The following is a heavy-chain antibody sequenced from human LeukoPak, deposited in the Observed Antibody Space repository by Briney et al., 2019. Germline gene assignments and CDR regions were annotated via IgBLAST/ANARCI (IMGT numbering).Heavy chain of an antibody. V-gene: IGHV4-59*01. CDR1: GGSISSYY. J-gene: IGHJ4*02. D-gene: IGHD6-13*01. CDR3: ARGSSSWPESDY. Sequence: SETLSLTCTVSGGSISSYYWSWIRQPPGKGLEWIGYIYYSGSTNYNPSLKSRVTISVDTSKNQFSLKLRSVTAADTAVYYCARGSSSWPESDYWGQGTLVTVSS. CDR2: IYYSGST.